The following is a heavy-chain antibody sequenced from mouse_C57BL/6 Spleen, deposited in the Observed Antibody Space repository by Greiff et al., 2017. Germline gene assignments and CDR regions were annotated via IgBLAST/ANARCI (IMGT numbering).Heavy chain of an antibody. V-gene: IGHV3-6*01. CDR3: ARADDYLYFDY. D-gene: IGHD2-4*01. Sequence: ESGPGLVKPSQSLSLTCSVTGYSITSGYYWNWIRQFPGNKLEWMGYISYDGSNNYNPSLKNRISITRDTSKNQFFLKLNSVTTEDTATYYCARADDYLYFDYWGQGTTLTVSS. CDR1: GYSITSGYY. CDR2: ISYDGSN. J-gene: IGHJ2*01.